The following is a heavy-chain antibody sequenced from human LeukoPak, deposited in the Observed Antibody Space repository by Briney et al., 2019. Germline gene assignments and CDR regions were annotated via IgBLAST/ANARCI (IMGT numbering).Heavy chain of an antibody. J-gene: IGHJ4*02. V-gene: IGHV1-46*01. CDR3: AREAGYDFWSGLDY. CDR2: INPSGGST. CDR1: GYNFRSYC. D-gene: IGHD3-3*01. Sequence: ASVKVSCKASGYNFRSYCVHWVRQAPGQGLEWLGVINPSGGSTTYAQNFQGRVTMTRDTSTRTVYMEVSSLRSEDTAVYYCAREAGYDFWSGLDYWGQGTLVTVSS.